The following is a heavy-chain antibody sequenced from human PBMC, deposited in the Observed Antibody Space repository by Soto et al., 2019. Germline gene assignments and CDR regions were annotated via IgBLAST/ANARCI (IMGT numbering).Heavy chain of an antibody. CDR2: ITHSGST. CDR3: ASLRGRTGIAAKKRSFDP. V-gene: IGHV4-34*01. CDR1: GGSFSGYS. Sequence: QVQLQQWGAGLLKPSETLSLTCAVYGGSFSGYSWSWIRQPPGKGLEWIGEITHSGSTNYNPSLKSRVTISVDTSKNQCSLKLSSVTAADTAVYYCASLRGRTGIAAKKRSFDPWGQGTLVTVSS. J-gene: IGHJ5*02. D-gene: IGHD6-13*01.